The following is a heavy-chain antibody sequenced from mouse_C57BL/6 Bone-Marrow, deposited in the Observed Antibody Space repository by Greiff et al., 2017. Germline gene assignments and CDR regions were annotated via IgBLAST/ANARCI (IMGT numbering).Heavy chain of an antibody. CDR2: LDPSDSYT. CDR3: AREDGGDGYYYFDY. CDR1: GYTFTSYW. D-gene: IGHD2-3*01. J-gene: IGHJ2*01. V-gene: IGHV1-50*01. Sequence: VQLQQPGAELVKPGASVKLSCKASGYTFTSYWMQWVKQRPGQGLEWIGELDPSDSYTNYNQKFKGKATLTVDTSSSTAYMQLSSLTSEDSAVYYCAREDGGDGYYYFDYWGQGTTLTVSS.